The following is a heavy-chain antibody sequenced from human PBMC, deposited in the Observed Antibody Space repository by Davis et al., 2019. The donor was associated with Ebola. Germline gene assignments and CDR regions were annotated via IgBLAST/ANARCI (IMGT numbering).Heavy chain of an antibody. CDR1: GFTFSSYG. J-gene: IGHJ4*02. CDR3: ARGGGSYYFDY. Sequence: PGGSLRLPCAASGFTFSSYGMHWVRQAPGKGLEWVAVIWYDGSNKYYADSVKGRFTISRDNSKNTLYLQMNSLRAEDTAVYYCARGGGSYYFDYWGQGTLVTVSS. D-gene: IGHD1-26*01. V-gene: IGHV3-33*01. CDR2: IWYDGSNK.